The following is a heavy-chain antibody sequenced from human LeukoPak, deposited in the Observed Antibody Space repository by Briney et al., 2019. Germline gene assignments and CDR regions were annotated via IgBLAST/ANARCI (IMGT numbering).Heavy chain of an antibody. D-gene: IGHD3-9*01. J-gene: IGHJ3*02. V-gene: IGHV4-4*02. CDR2: IYHTGST. Sequence: SETLSLTCAVSGDSISTKNWWSWVRQPPGKGQEWIGEIYHTGSTNYTPSLKSRVTISLDKSKNQFSLKLSSVTAADTAVYYCARDSGLLTGHYNDAFDIWGQGTMVTVSS. CDR1: GDSISTKNW. CDR3: ARDSGLLTGHYNDAFDI.